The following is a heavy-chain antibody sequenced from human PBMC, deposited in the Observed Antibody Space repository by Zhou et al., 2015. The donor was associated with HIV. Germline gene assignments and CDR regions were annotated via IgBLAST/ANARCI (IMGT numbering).Heavy chain of an antibody. CDR3: ASYYYDSSGPWDPHYFHY. J-gene: IGHJ4*02. CDR1: GYTFTNYG. D-gene: IGHD3-22*01. CDR2: ISAYNGNT. V-gene: IGHV1-18*01. Sequence: QVQLVQSGAEVKKPGASVRVSCKASGYTFTNYGISWVRQAPGQGLEWMGWISAYNGNTNFAQKLQGRVTMTTDTSTSTAYMELRSLRSDDTAVYYCASYYYDSSGPWDPHYFHYWGQGTLVTVSS.